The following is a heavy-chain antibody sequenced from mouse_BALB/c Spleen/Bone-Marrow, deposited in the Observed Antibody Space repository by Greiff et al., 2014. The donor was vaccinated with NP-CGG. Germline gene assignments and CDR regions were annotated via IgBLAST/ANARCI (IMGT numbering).Heavy chain of an antibody. D-gene: IGHD1-1*01. J-gene: IGHJ3*01. CDR3: ARYDYGTKRAWFAY. V-gene: IGHV1-7*01. Sequence: VKLVESGPELAKPGASVKMSCKASGYTFTSYWMHWVKRRPGQGLEWIGYINPGTDYTEYNQKFKDKATLTADTSSTTAYMQLSSLTSEASAVYYYARYDYGTKRAWFAYWGQGTLVTVSA. CDR1: GYTFTSYW. CDR2: INPGTDYT.